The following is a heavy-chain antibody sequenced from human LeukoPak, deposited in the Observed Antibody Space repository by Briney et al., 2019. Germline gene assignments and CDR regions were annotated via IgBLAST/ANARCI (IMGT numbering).Heavy chain of an antibody. Sequence: GGSLRLSCAASGFTFSSYSMNWLRQAPGKGLEWVTFISHDGRNQYYADSAKGRFTISRDNSMNTLYLQMNSLRAEDTAVYYCARGPSTGAFDIWGQGTMVTVSS. CDR3: ARGPSTGAFDI. CDR1: GFTFSSYS. CDR2: ISHDGRNQ. V-gene: IGHV3-30*03. D-gene: IGHD7-27*01. J-gene: IGHJ3*02.